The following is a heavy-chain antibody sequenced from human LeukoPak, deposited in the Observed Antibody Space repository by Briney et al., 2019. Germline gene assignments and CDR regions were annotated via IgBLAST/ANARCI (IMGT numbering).Heavy chain of an antibody. Sequence: PGGSLRLSCAASGFTFSSYWMHWVRQAPGKGLVWVSRINSDGSSTSYADSVKGRFTISRDNAKNTLYLQMNSLRAEDTAVYYCASTEYSSSEFDYWGLGTLVTVSS. J-gene: IGHJ4*02. V-gene: IGHV3-74*01. CDR3: ASTEYSSSEFDY. CDR1: GFTFSSYW. CDR2: INSDGSST. D-gene: IGHD6-6*01.